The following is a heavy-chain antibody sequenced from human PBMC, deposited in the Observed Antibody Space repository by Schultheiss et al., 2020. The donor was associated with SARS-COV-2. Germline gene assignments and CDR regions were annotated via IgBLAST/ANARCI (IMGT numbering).Heavy chain of an antibody. CDR2: IWYDGSNR. CDR1: GFSFSNYG. CDR3: TRAAAFEY. V-gene: IGHV3-33*01. Sequence: GGSLRLSCEASGFSFSNYGMHWVRQAPGKGLEWVAFIWYDGSNRYYADSVKGRFTISRDNAKNSLYLQMNSLRAEDTAVYYCTRAAAFEYWGQGTLVTVSS. J-gene: IGHJ4*02. D-gene: IGHD6-25*01.